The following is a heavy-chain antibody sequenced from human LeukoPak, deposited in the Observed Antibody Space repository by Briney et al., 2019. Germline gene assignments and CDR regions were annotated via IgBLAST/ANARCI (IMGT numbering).Heavy chain of an antibody. CDR3: ARGTYGDY. CDR1: GYTFTGYY. D-gene: IGHD3-16*01. V-gene: IGHV1-18*04. CDR2: ISAYNGHT. J-gene: IGHJ4*02. Sequence: ASVEVSCTASGYTFTGYYMHWVRQAPGQGLEWMGWISAYNGHTNYAQKLQGRVTMTTDTSTSTAYMELRSLTSDDTAVYYCARGTYGDYWGQGTLVTVSS.